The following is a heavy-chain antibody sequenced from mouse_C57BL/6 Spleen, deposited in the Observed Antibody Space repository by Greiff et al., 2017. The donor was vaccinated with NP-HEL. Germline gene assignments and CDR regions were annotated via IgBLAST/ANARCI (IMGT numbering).Heavy chain of an antibody. J-gene: IGHJ3*01. V-gene: IGHV2-2*01. CDR3: AREGDYDYDGGPWFAY. D-gene: IGHD2-4*01. CDR1: GFSLTSYG. Sequence: QVQLQQSGPGLVQPSQSLSITCTVSGFSLTSYGVHWVRQSPGKGLEWLGVIWSGGSTDYNAAFISRLSISKDNSKSQVFFKMNRLKADDTDIYYCAREGDYDYDGGPWFAYWGQGTLVTVSA. CDR2: IWSGGST.